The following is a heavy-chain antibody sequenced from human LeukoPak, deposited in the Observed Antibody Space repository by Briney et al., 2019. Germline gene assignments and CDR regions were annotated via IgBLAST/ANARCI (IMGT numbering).Heavy chain of an antibody. CDR1: GASITSYY. CDR2: IYHTGNI. CDR3: ARLRGLYDILTGYYSDY. J-gene: IGHJ4*02. Sequence: PSETLSLTCAVSGASITSYYWTWIRQPPGKGLEWIGYIYHTGNIKYNPSLNSRVTISVDTSKNQFSLKLSSVTAADTAVYYCARLRGLYDILTGYYSDYWGQGTLVTVSS. D-gene: IGHD3-9*01. V-gene: IGHV4-59*12.